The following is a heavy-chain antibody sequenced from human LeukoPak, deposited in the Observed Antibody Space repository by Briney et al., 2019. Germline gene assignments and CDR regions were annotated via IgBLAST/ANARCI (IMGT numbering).Heavy chain of an antibody. CDR2: INHSGST. D-gene: IGHD3-22*01. Sequence: SETLSLTCAVYGGSFSGYYWSWIRQPPGKGLEWIGEINHSGSTNYNPSLKSRVTISVDTSKNQFSLKEYSVTAADTAVYYCARLDNGGYTRGGTFDVWGQGTMVTVSS. V-gene: IGHV4-34*01. J-gene: IGHJ3*01. CDR3: ARLDNGGYTRGGTFDV. CDR1: GGSFSGYY.